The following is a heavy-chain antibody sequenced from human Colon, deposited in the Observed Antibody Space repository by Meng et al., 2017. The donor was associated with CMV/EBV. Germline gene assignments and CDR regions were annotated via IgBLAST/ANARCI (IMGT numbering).Heavy chain of an antibody. V-gene: IGHV3-72*01. Sequence: GESLKISCAASGFTLGDYYVDWVRQAPGKGLEWVGRIRNKANRYSTEYAASVQGRFTVSRDDSKNSVYLQMNSLNSEDTALYFCARGLLTIHYYGWDVWGQGTMVTVSS. J-gene: IGHJ6*02. CDR1: GFTLGDYY. D-gene: IGHD2-21*02. CDR3: ARGLLTIHYYGWDV. CDR2: IRNKANRYST.